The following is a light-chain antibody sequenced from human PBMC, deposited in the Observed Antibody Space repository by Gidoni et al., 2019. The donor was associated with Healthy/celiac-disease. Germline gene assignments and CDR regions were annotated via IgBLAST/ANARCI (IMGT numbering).Light chain of an antibody. CDR3: QSYDSSLSAWV. V-gene: IGLV1-40*01. CDR1: SSNIGAGYD. CDR2: GNS. Sequence: SVLPQPPSVSEAPGPRVTISCTGSSSNIGAGYDVHWYQQLPGTAPKLLIHGNSKRPSGVPDRFSGSKSGTSASLAITGLQAEDEADYYCQSYDSSLSAWVFGGGTKLTGL. J-gene: IGLJ3*02.